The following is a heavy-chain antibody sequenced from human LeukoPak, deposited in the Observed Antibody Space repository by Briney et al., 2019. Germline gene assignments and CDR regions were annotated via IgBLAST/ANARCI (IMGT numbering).Heavy chain of an antibody. J-gene: IGHJ6*02. Sequence: GGSLKISCKCSGYSFPNHWIGWVRQTPEKGLEWIGIVYPDDSDARYSPSFQGQVTISADKSIGTAYLQWSSLEASDTAIYYCARSKAMSTGTTRTAYYYYGMDVWGQGTSVTVSS. V-gene: IGHV5-51*01. CDR1: GYSFPNHW. D-gene: IGHD4-17*01. CDR3: ARSKAMSTGTTRTAYYYYGMDV. CDR2: VYPDDSDA.